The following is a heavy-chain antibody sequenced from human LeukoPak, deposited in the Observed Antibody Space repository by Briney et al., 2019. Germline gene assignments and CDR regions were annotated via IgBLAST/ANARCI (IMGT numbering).Heavy chain of an antibody. Sequence: GGSLRLSCAASGFTFSNVWMSWVRQAPGKGLEWVGRIKSKTDGGTTDYAAPVKGRFTISRDDSKNTLYLQMNSLKSEDTAVYYCATLPYSSGWYWGNYWGQGTLVTVSS. CDR3: ATLPYSSGWYWGNY. CDR2: IKSKTDGGTT. J-gene: IGHJ4*02. CDR1: GFTFSNVW. D-gene: IGHD6-19*01. V-gene: IGHV3-15*01.